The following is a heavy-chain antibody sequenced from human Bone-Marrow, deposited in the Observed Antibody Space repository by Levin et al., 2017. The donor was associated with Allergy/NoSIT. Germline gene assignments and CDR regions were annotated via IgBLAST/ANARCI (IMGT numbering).Heavy chain of an antibody. V-gene: IGHV5-51*01. D-gene: IGHD2-2*01. CDR1: GYSFISYW. CDR3: ARQCTTTSCHYNFGMDV. J-gene: IGHJ6*02. CDR2: IYPGDSDT. Sequence: ASVKVSCKASGYSFISYWIGWVRQMPGKGLEWMGIIYPGDSDTTYSPSFQGQVTISADKSTSTAYLQWSSLKASDTAMYYCARQCTTTSCHYNFGMDVWGQGTTVTVS.